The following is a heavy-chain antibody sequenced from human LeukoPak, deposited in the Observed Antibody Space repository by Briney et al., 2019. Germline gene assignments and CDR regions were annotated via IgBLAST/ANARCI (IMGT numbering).Heavy chain of an antibody. Sequence: GGSLRLSCAASGFTFSSYSMNWVRQAPGKGLEWVSSISSSSSYIYYADSVKGRFTISRDNAKNSLYLQMNSLRAEDTAVYYCARDRGYSYGPYDYWGQGTLVTVSS. D-gene: IGHD5-18*01. J-gene: IGHJ4*02. V-gene: IGHV3-21*01. CDR2: ISSSSSYI. CDR1: GFTFSSYS. CDR3: ARDRGYSYGPYDY.